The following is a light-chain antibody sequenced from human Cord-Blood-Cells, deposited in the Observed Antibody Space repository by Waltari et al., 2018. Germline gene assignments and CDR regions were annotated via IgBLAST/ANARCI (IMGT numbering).Light chain of an antibody. Sequence: QSELTQPASVSGSTGQSITISCTGTSSDVGGYNYVSWYQQHPCKAPQLMIYEVSNRPSGVSYRVAGYKSVNTAPLTISGLQADDEADYYCSSYTSSSTPYVVGTGTKVTVL. CDR2: EVS. J-gene: IGLJ1*01. CDR1: SSDVGGYNY. V-gene: IGLV2-14*01. CDR3: SSYTSSSTPYV.